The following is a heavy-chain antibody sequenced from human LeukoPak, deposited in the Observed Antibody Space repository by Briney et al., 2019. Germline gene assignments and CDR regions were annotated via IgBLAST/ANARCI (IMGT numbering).Heavy chain of an antibody. CDR3: ATSGDYEEFQT. Sequence: SETLSLTCTVSGGSINSKSLYWGWIRQPPGKRWEWIGSVYYSGTTYYNPSLKSRLTVSIDTSNNQFHLTLKSVTAADTALYYCATSGDYEEFQTWGRGTMVTVSS. CDR2: VYYSGTT. CDR1: GGSINSKSLY. J-gene: IGHJ3*01. D-gene: IGHD3-16*01. V-gene: IGHV4-39*06.